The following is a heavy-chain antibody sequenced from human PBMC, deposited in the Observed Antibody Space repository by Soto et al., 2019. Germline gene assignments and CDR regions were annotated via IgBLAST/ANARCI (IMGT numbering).Heavy chain of an antibody. CDR2: IYYSGST. CDR3: ARGSVGLISGFITYNWFDP. J-gene: IGHJ5*02. V-gene: IGHV4-59*11. D-gene: IGHD1-20*01. CDR1: GGSISSHY. Sequence: SETLSLTCTVSGGSISSHYWSWIRQPPGKGLEWIGYIYYSGSTNYNPSLKSRVTISVDTSKNQFSLKLSSVTAADTAVYYCARGSVGLISGFITYNWFDPWGQGTLVTVSS.